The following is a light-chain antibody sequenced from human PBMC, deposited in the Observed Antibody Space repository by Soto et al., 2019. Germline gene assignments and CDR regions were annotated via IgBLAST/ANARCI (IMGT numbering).Light chain of an antibody. CDR2: EVS. Sequence: QSALTQPPSASGSLGQSVTISCTGTRSDVGGYNYVSWYQQHPGKAPKLMIYEVSNRPSGVSNRFSGSKSGNTASLTISGLQAEDEADYYCSSYTSSSHVFGTGTKLTVL. CDR3: SSYTSSSHV. CDR1: RSDVGGYNY. V-gene: IGLV2-14*01. J-gene: IGLJ1*01.